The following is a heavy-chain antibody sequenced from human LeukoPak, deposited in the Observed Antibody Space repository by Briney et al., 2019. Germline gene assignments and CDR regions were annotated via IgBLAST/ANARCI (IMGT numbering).Heavy chain of an antibody. V-gene: IGHV3-30*02. J-gene: IGHJ3*02. Sequence: AGGSLRLSCTASGFTFSNYGMHWVRQAPGKGLEWVAFIRYDGSNKYYADSVKGRFTISRDNSKNTLYLQMNSLRAEDTAVYYCAKDLDMGIAAVGDAFDIWGQGTMVTVSS. CDR1: GFTFSNYG. D-gene: IGHD6-13*01. CDR3: AKDLDMGIAAVGDAFDI. CDR2: IRYDGSNK.